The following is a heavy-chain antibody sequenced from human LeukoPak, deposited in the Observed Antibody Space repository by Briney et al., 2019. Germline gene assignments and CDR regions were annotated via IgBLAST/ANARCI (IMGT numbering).Heavy chain of an antibody. V-gene: IGHV3-7*01. CDR3: AKGVDV. CDR1: GFTFDDYG. Sequence: GGSLRLSCAASGFTFDDYGMSWVRQAPGKGLEWVANIKEDGSEKYYVDSVKGRFTISRDNARNSLFLQMNSLRAEDTAVYYCAKGVDVWGKGTTVTVSS. CDR2: IKEDGSEK. J-gene: IGHJ6*04.